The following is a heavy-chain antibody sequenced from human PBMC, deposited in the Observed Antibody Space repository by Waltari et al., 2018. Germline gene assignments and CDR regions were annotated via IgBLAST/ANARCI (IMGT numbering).Heavy chain of an antibody. CDR3: ATYYSYFDY. CDR2: ISSSGSTI. D-gene: IGHD3-10*01. J-gene: IGHJ4*02. CDR1: GFTFSSYE. V-gene: IGHV3-48*03. Sequence: EVQLVESGGGLVQPGGSLRLPCAASGFTFSSYEMNWVRQAPGKGLEWVSYISSSGSTIYYADSVKGRFTISRDNAKNSLYLQMNSLRAEDTAVYYCATYYSYFDYWGQGTLVTVSS.